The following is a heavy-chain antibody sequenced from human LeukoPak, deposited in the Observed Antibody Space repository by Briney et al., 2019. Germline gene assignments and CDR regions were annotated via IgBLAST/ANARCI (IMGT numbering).Heavy chain of an antibody. CDR2: IYYSGST. CDR1: GGSISSYY. J-gene: IGHJ4*02. Sequence: KTSETLSLTCTVSGGSISSYYWSWIRQPPGQGLEWIGYIYYSGSTNYNPSLKSRVTISVDTSKNQFSLKLSSVTAADTAVYYCARGRYYDSSGHWGIDYWGQGTLVTVSS. V-gene: IGHV4-59*01. D-gene: IGHD3-22*01. CDR3: ARGRYYDSSGHWGIDY.